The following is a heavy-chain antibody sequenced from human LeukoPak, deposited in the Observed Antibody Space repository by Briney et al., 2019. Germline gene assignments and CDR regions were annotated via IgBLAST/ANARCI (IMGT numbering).Heavy chain of an antibody. V-gene: IGHV3-66*01. CDR3: ARGKENYYYGMDV. CDR1: GFTVSSNY. CDR2: IYSGGST. J-gene: IGHJ6*02. Sequence: GGSLRLSCAASGFTVSSNYMSWVRQAPGKGLEWVSVIYSGGSTYYADSVKGRFTISRDNSKNTLYLQMNSLRAEDTAVYYCARGKENYYYGMDVWGQGTTVTVSS.